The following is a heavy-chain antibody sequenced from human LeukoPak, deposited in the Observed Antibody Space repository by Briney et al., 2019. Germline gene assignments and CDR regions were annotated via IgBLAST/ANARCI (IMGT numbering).Heavy chain of an antibody. J-gene: IGHJ5*01. V-gene: IGHV3-11*01. CDR3: ARDREQWLGRRWFDS. CDR1: GFNLSDYY. CDR2: ISRSDSTI. D-gene: IGHD6-19*01. Sequence: GGSLRLSCAASGFNLSDYYMSWIRQAPGKGLEWVSYISRSDSTIYYADSVKGRFTISRDNAKNSLYLQMNSLRAEDTAVYYCARDREQWLGRRWFDSWGQGTVVTVSS.